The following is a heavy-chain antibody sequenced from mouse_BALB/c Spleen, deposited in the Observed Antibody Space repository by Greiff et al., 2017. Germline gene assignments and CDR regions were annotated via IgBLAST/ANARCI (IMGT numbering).Heavy chain of an antibody. CDR3: NALGGSPIAMDY. V-gene: IGHV14-4*02. J-gene: IGHJ4*01. CDR2: IDPENGDT. CDR1: GFNIKDYY. D-gene: IGHD4-1*01. Sequence: EVQLQQSGAELVRSGASVKLSCTASGFNIKDYYMHWVKQRPEQGLEWIGWIDPENGDTEYAPKFQGKATMTADTSSNTAYLQLSSLTSEVTAVYYCNALGGSPIAMDYWGQGTSVTVSS.